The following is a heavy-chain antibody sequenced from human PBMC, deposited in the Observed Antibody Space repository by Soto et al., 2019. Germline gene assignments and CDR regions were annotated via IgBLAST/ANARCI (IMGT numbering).Heavy chain of an antibody. Sequence: EVQLVESGGGLVQPGRSLRVSCAASGFTFDDYAMHWVRQAPGKGLEWVSGISRNSGRIGYADSVKGRFTISRDNARNSLNLQMNTLRAEDTALYYCARDSMIVLLPSPVEDYYYYMDVWGKGTTVTVSS. CDR2: ISRNSGRI. CDR3: ARDSMIVLLPSPVEDYYYYMDV. CDR1: GFTFDDYA. J-gene: IGHJ6*03. V-gene: IGHV3-9*01. D-gene: IGHD3-10*01.